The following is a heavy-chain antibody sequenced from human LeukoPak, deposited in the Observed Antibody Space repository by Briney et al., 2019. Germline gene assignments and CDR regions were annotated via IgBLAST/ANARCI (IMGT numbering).Heavy chain of an antibody. V-gene: IGHV1-18*01. CDR3: ARYRSHPRWFDP. Sequence: ASVKVSCKASGYTFTSYGISWVRQAPGQGLEWMGWISAYNGNTNYAQKLQGRVTMTRNTSISTAYMELSSLRSEDTAVYYCARYRSHPRWFDPWGQGTLVTVSS. D-gene: IGHD3-16*02. CDR2: ISAYNGNT. CDR1: GYTFTSYG. J-gene: IGHJ5*02.